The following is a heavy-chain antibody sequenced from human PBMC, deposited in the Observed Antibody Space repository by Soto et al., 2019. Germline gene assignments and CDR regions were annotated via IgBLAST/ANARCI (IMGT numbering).Heavy chain of an antibody. CDR1: GYTFTSYG. CDR3: ARVIQRPGDDAFDI. J-gene: IGHJ3*02. V-gene: IGHV1-18*01. D-gene: IGHD2-21*01. Sequence: ASVKVSCKASGYTFTSYGISWVRQAPGQGLEWMGWISAYNGNTNYAQKLQGRVTMTTDTSTSTAYMELRSLRSDDTAVYDCARVIQRPGDDAFDIWGQGTMVTVSS. CDR2: ISAYNGNT.